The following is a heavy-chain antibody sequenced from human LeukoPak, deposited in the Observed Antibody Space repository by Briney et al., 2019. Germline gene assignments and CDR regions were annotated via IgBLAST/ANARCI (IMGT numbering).Heavy chain of an antibody. D-gene: IGHD6-19*01. CDR1: GGSISSGGYS. Sequence: SETLSLTCTVSGGSISSGGYSWSWIRQHPGKGLEWIGYIYYSGSTYYNPSLKSRVTISVDTSKNQFSLKLSSVTAADTAVYYCARYSSGWYSVFDYWGQGTLVTVSS. J-gene: IGHJ4*02. CDR2: IYYSGST. CDR3: ARYSSGWYSVFDY. V-gene: IGHV4-31*03.